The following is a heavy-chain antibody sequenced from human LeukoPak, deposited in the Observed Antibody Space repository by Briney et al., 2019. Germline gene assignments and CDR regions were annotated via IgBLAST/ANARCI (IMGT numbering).Heavy chain of an antibody. CDR1: GFIFSSYA. D-gene: IGHD3-22*01. CDR2: ISRSGGST. CDR3: AKDPIRDHYDTIPSYYFDS. J-gene: IGHJ4*02. V-gene: IGHV3-23*01. Sequence: PGGSLKLSCAASGFIFSSYAMSWVRQAPGKGLEWVSAISRSGGSTYHADSVKGRFTISRDNSKNTLYLQMNSLRADDTAVYCCAKDPIRDHYDTIPSYYFDSWGQGTLVTVSS.